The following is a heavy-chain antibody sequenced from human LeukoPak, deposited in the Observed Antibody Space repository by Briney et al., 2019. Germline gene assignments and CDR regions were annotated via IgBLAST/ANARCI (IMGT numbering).Heavy chain of an antibody. J-gene: IGHJ4*02. CDR1: GYTFTGYY. CDR3: AKDGLQSSEWLPPLNY. CDR2: INPNSGGT. Sequence: ASVKVSCKASGYTFTGYYMHWVRQAPGQGLEWMGWINPNSGGTNYAQKFQGRVTMTRDTSISTAYMELSRLRSDDTATYYCAKDGLQSSEWLPPLNYWGQGTLVTVSS. V-gene: IGHV1-2*02. D-gene: IGHD3-3*01.